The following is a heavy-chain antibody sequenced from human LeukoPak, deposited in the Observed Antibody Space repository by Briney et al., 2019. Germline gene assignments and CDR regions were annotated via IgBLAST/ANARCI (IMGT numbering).Heavy chain of an antibody. V-gene: IGHV1-2*02. CDR2: INPNSGGT. Sequence: GASVKVSCKASGYTFTGYYMHWVRQAPGQGLEWMGWINPNSGGTNYAQKFQGRVTMTRDTSISTAYMELSRLRSDDTAVYYCARDRRTYSSGWFDPRGQGTLVTVSS. CDR3: ARDRRTYSSGWFDP. D-gene: IGHD6-19*01. CDR1: GYTFTGYY. J-gene: IGHJ5*02.